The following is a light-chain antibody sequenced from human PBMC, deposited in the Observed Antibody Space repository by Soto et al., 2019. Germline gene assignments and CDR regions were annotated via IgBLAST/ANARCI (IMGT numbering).Light chain of an antibody. CDR1: QSVSSSY. CDR2: GAS. CDR3: QQYGSSPWT. Sequence: ESVLTQSPGTLYLSPGERATLSCRASQSVSSSYLAWYQQKPGQAPRLLIYGASSRSTGIPDRFSGSGSGTDFTLIISRLEPEDFAVYYCQQYGSSPWTFGQGTKVEIK. V-gene: IGKV3-20*01. J-gene: IGKJ1*01.